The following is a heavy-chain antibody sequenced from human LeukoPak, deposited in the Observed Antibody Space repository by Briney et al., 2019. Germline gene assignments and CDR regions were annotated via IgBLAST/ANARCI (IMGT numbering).Heavy chain of an antibody. CDR2: ISYDGSDK. D-gene: IGHD5-18*01. Sequence: GGSLRLSCAASGFTFSSYSMNWVRQAPGKGLEWVAVISYDGSDKYYADSVKGRFTISRDNSKNTLFLQMDSLRAEDTAVYYCGREEKTAMAPLFEYWGQGTLVTVSS. V-gene: IGHV3-30*05. CDR3: GREEKTAMAPLFEY. J-gene: IGHJ4*02. CDR1: GFTFSSYS.